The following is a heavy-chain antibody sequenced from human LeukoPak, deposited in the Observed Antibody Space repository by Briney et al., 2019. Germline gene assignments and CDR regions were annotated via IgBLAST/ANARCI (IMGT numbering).Heavy chain of an antibody. CDR2: INSDGNTT. V-gene: IGHV3-74*01. J-gene: IGHJ4*02. CDR1: GFTFSHYW. Sequence: GGSLRLSCAASGFTFSHYWMHWVRQAPGKGLVWVSRINSDGNTTSYAASAKGRFTASRDNAKNTLYLQMNSLRAEDTAVYYCARDFVEFDYWGQGTLVTVSS. CDR3: ARDFVEFDY. D-gene: IGHD6-6*01.